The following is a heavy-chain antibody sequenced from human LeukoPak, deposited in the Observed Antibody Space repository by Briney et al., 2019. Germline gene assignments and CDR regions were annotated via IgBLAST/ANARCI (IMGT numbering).Heavy chain of an antibody. CDR3: AREEQYRNYFDH. Sequence: ASVKVSCKASGYTLTDSYMHWVRQAPGQGLEWLAWINPNSGDTNYAQKFQGRVTVTSDTSISTAYMELSGLTSDDTAVCFCAREEQYRNYFDHWGQGTLVTVSS. D-gene: IGHD1/OR15-1a*01. CDR2: INPNSGDT. V-gene: IGHV1-2*02. CDR1: GYTLTDSY. J-gene: IGHJ4*02.